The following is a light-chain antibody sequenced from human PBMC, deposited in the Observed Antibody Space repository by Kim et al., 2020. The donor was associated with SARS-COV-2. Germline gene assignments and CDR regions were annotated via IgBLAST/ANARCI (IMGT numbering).Light chain of an antibody. CDR3: QAWDSSIYV. Sequence: SVSPGQTASITCSGDKLGDKYASWYQQKPGQSPVVVIFRDNRRPSGIPERFSCSNSGNTATLTISGTQAMDEADYYCQAWDSSIYVFGTGTKVTVL. CDR1: KLGDKY. V-gene: IGLV3-1*01. CDR2: RDN. J-gene: IGLJ1*01.